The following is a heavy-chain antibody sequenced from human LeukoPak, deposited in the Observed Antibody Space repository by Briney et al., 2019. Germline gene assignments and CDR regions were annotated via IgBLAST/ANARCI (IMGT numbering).Heavy chain of an antibody. V-gene: IGHV3-23*01. CDR2: ISGSGGST. D-gene: IGHD4-17*01. Sequence: PGGSLRLSCAASGFTFSSYAMSWGRQAPGKGLEWVSAISGSGGSTYYADSVKGRFTISRDNSKNTLYLQMNSLRAEDTAVYYCAKAYGDSYDELPNDYWGQGTLVTVSS. CDR3: AKAYGDSYDELPNDY. CDR1: GFTFSSYA. J-gene: IGHJ4*02.